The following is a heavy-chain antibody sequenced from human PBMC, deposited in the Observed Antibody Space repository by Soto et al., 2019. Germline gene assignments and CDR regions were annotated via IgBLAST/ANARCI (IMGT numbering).Heavy chain of an antibody. V-gene: IGHV1-46*01. Sequence: ASLKVYCKTSGSTFTTYYIHCVRQTPGQGPEWMGIINPSGGTTSYAQNFQGRVTMTRDTSTSTVYMELSSLRSEDTAVYYCATAKPYASNNYYYGMEVWGQGTSVTVSS. CDR2: INPSGGTT. CDR3: ATAKPYASNNYYYGMEV. J-gene: IGHJ6*02. D-gene: IGHD3-16*01. CDR1: GSTFTTYY.